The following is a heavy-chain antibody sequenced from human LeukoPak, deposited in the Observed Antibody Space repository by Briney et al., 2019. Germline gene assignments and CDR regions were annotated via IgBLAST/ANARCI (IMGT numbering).Heavy chain of an antibody. V-gene: IGHV3-23*01. D-gene: IGHD3-22*01. CDR2: ISGSGGST. Sequence: PGGSLRLSCAASGFTFSSYAMSWVRQAPGKGLEWVSAISGSGGSTYYADSVKGRFTISRDSSKNTLYLQMNSLRAEDTAVYYCAKVAPIDYYDSSGYYPFDYWGQGALVTVSS. J-gene: IGHJ4*02. CDR1: GFTFSSYA. CDR3: AKVAPIDYYDSSGYYPFDY.